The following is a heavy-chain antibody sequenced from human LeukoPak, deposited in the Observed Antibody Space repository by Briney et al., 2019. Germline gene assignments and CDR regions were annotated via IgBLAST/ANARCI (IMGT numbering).Heavy chain of an antibody. CDR2: ISAYNGNT. CDR3: ARGGGIVVVLADHFDY. J-gene: IGHJ4*02. CDR1: GYTFTSYG. V-gene: IGHV1-18*01. D-gene: IGHD2-2*01. Sequence: ASVKVSCKASGYTFTSYGISWVRQAPGQGLEWMGLISAYNGNTNYAQKLQGRVTMTTDTSTSTAYMELRSLRSDDTAVYYCARGGGIVVVLADHFDYWGQGTLVTVSS.